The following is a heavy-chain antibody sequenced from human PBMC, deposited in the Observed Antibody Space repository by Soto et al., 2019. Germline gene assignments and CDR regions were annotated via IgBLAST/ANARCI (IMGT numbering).Heavy chain of an antibody. J-gene: IGHJ5*01. V-gene: IGHV4-34*01. CDR3: ARGVGGYSYGGLDS. Sequence: SDTRSLTRAVYWGSYSDHYWSWIRQTPGKGLEWMGEINHSGSTNYNPSFKSRVNISVDTSKNQFALYLSSVTAADTAVIYCARGVGGYSYGGLDSWGQGTLVTVS. D-gene: IGHD5-18*01. CDR1: WGSYSDHY. CDR2: INHSGST.